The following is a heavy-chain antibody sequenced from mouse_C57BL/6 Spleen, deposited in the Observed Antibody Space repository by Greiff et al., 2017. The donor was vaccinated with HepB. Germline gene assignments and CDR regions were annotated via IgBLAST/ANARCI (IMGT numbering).Heavy chain of an antibody. Sequence: QVQLQQPGAELVKPGASVKMSCKASGYTFTSYWITWVKQRPGQGLEWIGDIYPGSGSTNYNEKFKSKATLTVDTSSSTAYMQLSSLTSEDSAVYYCARSGTGTSGGFAYWGQGTLVTVSA. J-gene: IGHJ3*01. CDR2: IYPGSGST. V-gene: IGHV1-55*01. D-gene: IGHD4-1*01. CDR1: GYTFTSYW. CDR3: ARSGTGTSGGFAY.